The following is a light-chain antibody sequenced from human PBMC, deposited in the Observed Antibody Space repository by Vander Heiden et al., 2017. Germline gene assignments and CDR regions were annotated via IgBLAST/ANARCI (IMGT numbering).Light chain of an antibody. V-gene: IGLV3-1*01. CDR2: QDT. CDR1: KLGDKY. J-gene: IGLJ2*01. Sequence: SYELTQPPSVSVSPGQTASITCSGDKLGDKYVCWYQQKPGQSPGLVIYQDTKRPSRIPDRFSGSNSGNTATLTISGTQTMDESYYYCQELDSTTWVCGGGTKMTVL. CDR3: QELDSTTWV.